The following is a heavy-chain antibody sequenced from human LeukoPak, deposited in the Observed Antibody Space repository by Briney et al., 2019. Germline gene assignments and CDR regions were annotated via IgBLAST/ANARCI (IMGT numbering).Heavy chain of an antibody. J-gene: IGHJ4*02. CDR3: VKGYSGPPGSFDF. CDR2: ISGSGVNT. CDR1: GFTFNIYA. V-gene: IGHV3-23*01. Sequence: GGSLRLSCAASGFTFNIYAMTWVRQAPGKGLEWVSIISGSGVNTYSADSVKGRFTISRDNSRNMLYLQMNSLRADDTALYYCVKGYSGPPGSFDFWGQGTLVTVSS. D-gene: IGHD3-10*01.